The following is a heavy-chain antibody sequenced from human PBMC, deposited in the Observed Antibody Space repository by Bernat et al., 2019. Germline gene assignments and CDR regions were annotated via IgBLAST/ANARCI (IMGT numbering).Heavy chain of an antibody. J-gene: IGHJ6*02. V-gene: IGHV3-30*18. CDR1: GFTFSNYG. Sequence: QVQLVESGGGVVQPGRSLRLSCAASGFTFSNYGMHWVLQAPGKGLEWVAVISYDGSNKYYADSVKGRFTISRDNSKNTLYLQMNSLRAEDTAVYYCAKERHDSSGYYVGMDVWGQGTTVTVSS. CDR2: ISYDGSNK. CDR3: AKERHDSSGYYVGMDV. D-gene: IGHD3-22*01.